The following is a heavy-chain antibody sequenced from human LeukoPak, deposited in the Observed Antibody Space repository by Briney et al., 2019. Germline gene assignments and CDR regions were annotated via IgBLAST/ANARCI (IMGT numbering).Heavy chain of an antibody. Sequence: PGGSLRLSCAASGFTFDDYAMHWVRQAPGKGLEWVSLISGDGGSTYYADSVKGRFTISRDNSKNSLYLQMNSLRTEDTALYYCAKDRYGDGYNCYLDYWGQGTLVTVSS. J-gene: IGHJ4*02. CDR3: AKDRYGDGYNCYLDY. CDR1: GFTFDDYA. D-gene: IGHD5-24*01. CDR2: ISGDGGST. V-gene: IGHV3-43*02.